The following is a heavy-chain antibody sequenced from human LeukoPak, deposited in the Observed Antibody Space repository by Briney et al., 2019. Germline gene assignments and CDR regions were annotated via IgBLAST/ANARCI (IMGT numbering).Heavy chain of an antibody. Sequence: PGRSLRLSCAASGFTFSSYATHWVRQAPGKGLEWVAVISYDGSNKYYADSVKGRFTISRDNSKNTLYLQMNSLRAEDTAVYYCARSGSGGFGELIGWFDPWGQGTLVTVSS. D-gene: IGHD3-10*01. CDR2: ISYDGSNK. J-gene: IGHJ5*02. V-gene: IGHV3-30*04. CDR1: GFTFSSYA. CDR3: ARSGSGGFGELIGWFDP.